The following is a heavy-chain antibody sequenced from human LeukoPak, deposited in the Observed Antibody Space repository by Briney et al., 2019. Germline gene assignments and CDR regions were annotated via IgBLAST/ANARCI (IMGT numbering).Heavy chain of an antibody. Sequence: GGSLRLPYEASGFPFTSYAMHWVRPAPGKGLKWVSSLSASGSGPFSPDSMNGRFTISSDQAKQPFFLQINNLRLRDPALHYCAKGRDTSCRQNFDFWGQGTLVTVSS. D-gene: IGHD2-2*01. CDR3: AKGRDTSCRQNFDF. J-gene: IGHJ4*02. CDR2: LSASGSGP. CDR1: GFPFTSYA. V-gene: IGHV3-23*01.